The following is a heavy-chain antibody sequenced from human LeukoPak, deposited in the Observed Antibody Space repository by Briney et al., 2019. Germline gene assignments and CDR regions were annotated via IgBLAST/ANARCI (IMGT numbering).Heavy chain of an antibody. CDR2: IWYDGSNK. CDR3: ARTHDYGADNFDY. J-gene: IGHJ4*02. D-gene: IGHD4-17*01. V-gene: IGHV3-33*01. Sequence: GRSLRLSCAASGFTFSSYGMHWVRQAPGKGLEWVAVIWYDGSNKYYADSVKGRFTISRDNSKNTLYLQMNSLRAEGTAVYYCARTHDYGADNFDYWGQGTLVTVSS. CDR1: GFTFSSYG.